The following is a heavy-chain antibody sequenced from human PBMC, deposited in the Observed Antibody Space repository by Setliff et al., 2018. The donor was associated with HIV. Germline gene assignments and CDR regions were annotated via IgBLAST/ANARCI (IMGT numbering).Heavy chain of an antibody. CDR2: IHTSGST. CDR1: GGSISSGSHY. CDR3: ARRRPPPSGLYSAYYMDV. D-gene: IGHD1-26*01. V-gene: IGHV4-61*09. J-gene: IGHJ6*03. Sequence: PSETLSLTCTVSGGSISSGSHYWTWIRQPAGKGLEWIGHIHTSGSTNYDLSLMSRVTISVDTSKNQFSLKLSSVTAADTAVYYCARRRPPPSGLYSAYYMDVWGTGTTVTVSS.